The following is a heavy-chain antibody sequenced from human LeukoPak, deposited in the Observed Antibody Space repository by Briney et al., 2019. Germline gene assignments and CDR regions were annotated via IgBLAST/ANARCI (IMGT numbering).Heavy chain of an antibody. CDR3: AKDAYDFWSGYSGFDP. CDR1: GFRFEDYA. J-gene: IGHJ5*02. D-gene: IGHD3-3*01. V-gene: IGHV3-9*01. CDR2: LSWSSNSI. Sequence: GGSLRLSCVASGFRFEDYAMHWVRQVPGKGLEWVSGLSWSSNSIVYADSVKGRFTISRDNSKNTLYLQMNSLRAEDTAVYYCAKDAYDFWSGYSGFDPWGQGTLVTVSS.